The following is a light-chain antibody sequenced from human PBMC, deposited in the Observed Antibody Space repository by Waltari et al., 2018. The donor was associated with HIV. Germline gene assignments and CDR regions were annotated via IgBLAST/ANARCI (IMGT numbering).Light chain of an antibody. V-gene: IGLV7-46*01. CDR1: SGDVTSGHC. Sequence: QAVVTQEPSLTVSPGGTVTLTCASRSGDVTSGHCPYWFQRRPGQAPKTLIYDTSSRHSWTPARFSGSLRGGKAALTLSGAQFEDEADYFCLLSFNGVVVFGGGTTLTVL. CDR3: LLSFNGVVV. J-gene: IGLJ2*01. CDR2: DTS.